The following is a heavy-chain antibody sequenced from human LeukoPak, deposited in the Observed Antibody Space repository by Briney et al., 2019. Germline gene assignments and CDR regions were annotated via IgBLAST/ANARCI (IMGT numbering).Heavy chain of an antibody. Sequence: ASVKVSCYTSGYTFNVYFIHWVRQAAGQGLEWMGRINPSSGVTEYAQNFQGRVAMSRDTSISTASMELSWLTSDDTAVYYCARDLSSTPNWEFDYWGQGTLVTVSS. J-gene: IGHJ4*02. CDR2: INPSSGVT. D-gene: IGHD7-27*01. V-gene: IGHV1-2*06. CDR1: GYTFNVYF. CDR3: ARDLSSTPNWEFDY.